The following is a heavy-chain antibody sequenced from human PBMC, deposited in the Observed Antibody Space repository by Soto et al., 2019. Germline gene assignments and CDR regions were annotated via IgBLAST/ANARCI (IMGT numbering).Heavy chain of an antibody. CDR2: INPSGGST. CDR3: ARDRTVGATTSVAFDI. D-gene: IGHD1-26*01. Sequence: GASVKVSCKASGYTFTSYYMHWVRQAPGQGLEWMGIINPSGGSTSYAQKFQGRVTMTRDTSTSTVYMELSSLRSEDTAVYYCARDRTVGATTSVAFDIWGQGTMVTVSS. J-gene: IGHJ3*02. CDR1: GYTFTSYY. V-gene: IGHV1-46*01.